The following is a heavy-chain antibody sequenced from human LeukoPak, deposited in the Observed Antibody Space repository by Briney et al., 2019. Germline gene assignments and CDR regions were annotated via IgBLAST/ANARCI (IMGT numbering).Heavy chain of an antibody. V-gene: IGHV3-74*01. CDR1: GFTLNNYW. CDR2: INSDGSTT. CDR3: ARGWVPSDITMN. J-gene: IGHJ3*01. Sequence: GGSLRLSRAASGFTLNNYWMHWVRQAPGKGLVWVSRINSDGSTTEYADSVKGRFTISRDNAENTLYLQMNSLRAEDTAVYYCARGWVPSDITMNWGQGTMVTVSS. D-gene: IGHD3-22*01.